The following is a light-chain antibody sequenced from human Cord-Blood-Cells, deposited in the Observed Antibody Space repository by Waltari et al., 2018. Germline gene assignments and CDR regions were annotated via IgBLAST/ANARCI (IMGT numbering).Light chain of an antibody. Sequence: DIQITQSPSPLSASVGDRVTITCQASKDISNYLNWYQQKPGKAPKLLIYDASNLETGVPSRFSGSGSGTDFTFTISSLQPEDIATYYCQQYDNLPLTFGGGTKVEIK. CDR2: DAS. CDR3: QQYDNLPLT. J-gene: IGKJ4*01. CDR1: KDISNY. V-gene: IGKV1-33*01.